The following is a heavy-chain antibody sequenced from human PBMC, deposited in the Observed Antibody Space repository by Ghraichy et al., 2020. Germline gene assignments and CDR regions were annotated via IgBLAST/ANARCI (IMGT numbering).Heavy chain of an antibody. CDR1: GFTFSSYS. D-gene: IGHD3-16*01. CDR2: ISSSSSTI. Sequence: GESLNISCAASGFTFSSYSMNWVRQAPGKGLEWVSYISSSSSTIYYADSVKGRFTISRDNAKNSLYLQMNSLRDEDTAVYYCARDRLGTTLHGFDPWGQGTLVTVSS. J-gene: IGHJ5*02. V-gene: IGHV3-48*02. CDR3: ARDRLGTTLHGFDP.